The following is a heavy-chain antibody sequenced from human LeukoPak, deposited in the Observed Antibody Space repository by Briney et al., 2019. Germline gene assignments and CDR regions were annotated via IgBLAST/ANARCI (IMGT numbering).Heavy chain of an antibody. CDR3: AKDHRNRAKEEIDY. D-gene: IGHD1-14*01. CDR1: GFTFSSYG. CDR2: IRYDGSNK. J-gene: IGHJ4*02. V-gene: IGHV3-30*02. Sequence: GSLRLSCAASGFTFSSYGMHWVRQAPGKGLEWVAFIRYDGSNKYYADSVKGRFTISRDNSKNTLYLQMNSLRAEDTAVYYCAKDHRNRAKEEIDYWGQGTLVTVSS.